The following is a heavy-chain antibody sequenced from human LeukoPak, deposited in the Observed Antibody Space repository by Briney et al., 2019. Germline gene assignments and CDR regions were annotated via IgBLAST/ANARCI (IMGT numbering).Heavy chain of an antibody. V-gene: IGHV3-23*01. CDR2: ISGSGGST. CDR3: AKAQYCGGDCYSLSY. Sequence: PGGSLRLSCAASGSTFSSYAMSWVRQAPGKGLEWVSAISGSGGSTYYADSVKGRFTISRDNSKNTLYLQMNSLRAEDTAVYYCAKAQYCGGDCYSLSYWGQGTLVTVSS. D-gene: IGHD2-21*02. CDR1: GSTFSSYA. J-gene: IGHJ4*02.